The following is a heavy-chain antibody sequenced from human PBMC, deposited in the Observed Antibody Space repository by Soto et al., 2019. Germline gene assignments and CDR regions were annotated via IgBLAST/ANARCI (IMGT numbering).Heavy chain of an antibody. V-gene: IGHV3-30*18. CDR1: GFTFSSYG. CDR3: AKDYYYDSSGYSSEYFQH. J-gene: IGHJ1*01. D-gene: IGHD3-22*01. Sequence: GGSLRLSCAASGFTFSSYGMHWVRQAPGKGLEWVAVISYDGSNKYYADSVKGRFTISRDNSKNTLYLQMNSLRAEDTAVYYCAKDYYYDSSGYSSEYFQHWGQGTLVTVSS. CDR2: ISYDGSNK.